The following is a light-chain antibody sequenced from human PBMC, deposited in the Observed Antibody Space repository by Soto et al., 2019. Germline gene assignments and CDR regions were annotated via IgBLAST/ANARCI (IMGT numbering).Light chain of an antibody. CDR2: VAS. CDR1: QSLSNY. CDR3: QQSYSIPWT. V-gene: IGKV1-39*01. J-gene: IGKJ1*01. Sequence: DVQMTQSPSSLYASVGDRVTITCRASQSLSNYLNWYQHKPGKPPKLLIYVASRLQSGVPSRFSGSGSGRDFTLTISSLQPEDFATYYCQQSYSIPWTFGQGTKVDVK.